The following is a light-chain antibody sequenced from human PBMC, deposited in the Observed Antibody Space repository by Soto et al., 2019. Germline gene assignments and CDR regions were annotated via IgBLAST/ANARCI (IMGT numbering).Light chain of an antibody. CDR1: QSIDSW. J-gene: IGKJ1*01. CDR3: QQYNNYPPT. V-gene: IGKV1-5*03. Sequence: DIQMTQSPSALSASVGDRVTITCRASQSIDSWLAWYQQKPGKAPKLLIYKASTLESGVPSRFSGSGSGTDFTLTSGSLQPDDFATYYCQQYNNYPPTFGQGTKVYFK. CDR2: KAS.